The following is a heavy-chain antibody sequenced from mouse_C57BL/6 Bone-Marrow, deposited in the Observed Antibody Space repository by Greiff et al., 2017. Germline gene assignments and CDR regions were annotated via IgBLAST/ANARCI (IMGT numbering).Heavy chain of an antibody. Sequence: EVQWVESGGGLVKPGGSLKLSCAASGFTFSSYTMSWVRQTPEKRLEWVATISGGGGNTYYPDSVKGRFTISRDNAKNTLYLQMSSLRSEDTALYYCARHGRLRRVMDYWGQGTSVTVSS. CDR3: ARHGRLRRVMDY. V-gene: IGHV5-9*01. CDR2: ISGGGGNT. D-gene: IGHD2-4*01. J-gene: IGHJ4*01. CDR1: GFTFSSYT.